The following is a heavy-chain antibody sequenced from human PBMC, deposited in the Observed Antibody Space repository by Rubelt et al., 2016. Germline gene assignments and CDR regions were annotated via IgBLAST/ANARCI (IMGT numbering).Heavy chain of an antibody. J-gene: IGHJ4*02. D-gene: IGHD3-22*01. Sequence: QLQLQESGPGLVKPSETLALTCTVSGDSFSRSTSSWGWIRQPPGKGLEWIATVSSTGTTYYNPSLKSRVTISEDTSKKQFTLNRKSVTAADTAVDYCARHDYYDTSGYPYWGQGTLVTVSS. CDR1: GDSFSRSTSS. V-gene: IGHV4-39*01. CDR3: ARHDYYDTSGYPY. CDR2: VSSTGTT.